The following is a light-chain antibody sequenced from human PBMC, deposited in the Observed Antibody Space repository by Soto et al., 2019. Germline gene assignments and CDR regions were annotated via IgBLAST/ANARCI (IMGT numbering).Light chain of an antibody. Sequence: EIVLAQSPGVLSLSPGDRATLSCRASQSVDSAFFAWYQQKSGQAPRLLIYGASSRATGIPDRFSGSGSGTDFTLTISRLEPEDFAVYYCQQYGSSGTFGQGTKVDIK. CDR2: GAS. CDR1: QSVDSAF. J-gene: IGKJ1*01. V-gene: IGKV3-20*01. CDR3: QQYGSSGT.